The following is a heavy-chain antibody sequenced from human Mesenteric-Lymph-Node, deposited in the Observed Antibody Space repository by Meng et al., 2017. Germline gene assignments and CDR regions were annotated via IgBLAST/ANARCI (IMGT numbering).Heavy chain of an antibody. CDR2: INPSGGST. CDR1: GYTFTSYY. J-gene: IGHJ2*01. V-gene: IGHV1-46*01. CDR3: ARAYETHYWYFNL. Sequence: QGQLLTAGTEFKKPGPLVKGACKASGYTFTSYYMHWVRQAPGQGLEWMGIINPSGGSTSYAQKFQGRVTMTRDTSTSTVYMELSSLRSEDTAVYYCARAYETHYWYFNLWGRGTLVTVSS. D-gene: IGHD3-22*01.